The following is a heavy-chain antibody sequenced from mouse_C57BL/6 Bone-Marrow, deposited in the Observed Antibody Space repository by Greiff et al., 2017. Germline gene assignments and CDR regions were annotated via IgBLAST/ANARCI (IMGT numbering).Heavy chain of an antibody. D-gene: IGHD3-1*01. Sequence: LVESGAELARPGASVKLSCKASGYTFTSYGISWVKQRTGQGLEWIGEIYPRSGNTSYNEKFKGKGTLTADKSSSTAYMELRSLTSEDSAVYFCARPRNYYFDYWGQGTTLTVSS. CDR2: IYPRSGNT. V-gene: IGHV1-81*01. CDR3: ARPRNYYFDY. J-gene: IGHJ2*01. CDR1: GYTFTSYG.